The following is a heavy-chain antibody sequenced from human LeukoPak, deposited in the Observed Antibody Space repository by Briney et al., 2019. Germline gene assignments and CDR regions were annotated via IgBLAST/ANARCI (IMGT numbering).Heavy chain of an antibody. CDR2: IYYSGST. D-gene: IGHD6-19*01. CDR3: ARATTTGWYADY. Sequence: SETLSLTCTVSGGTISSYYWSWIRQPPGKGLEWIGYIYYSGSTNYNPSLYSRVTISVDTSKNQFSLILSSVTAADTAVYHRARATTTGWYADYWGPGTLVTVSS. V-gene: IGHV4-59*01. CDR1: GGTISSYY. J-gene: IGHJ4*02.